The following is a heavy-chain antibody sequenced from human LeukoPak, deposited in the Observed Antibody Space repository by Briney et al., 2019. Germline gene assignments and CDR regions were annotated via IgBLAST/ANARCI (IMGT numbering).Heavy chain of an antibody. D-gene: IGHD3-16*01. CDR1: GGSLSTYY. CDR2: IYFTGST. CDR3: ARLKLGAYFDL. Sequence: SQSLSLTCTVSGGSLSTYYWSWIRQPPGRGLEWVGYIYFTGSTNYNPSLQSRVTRSVDTPKTQFSLKLTSVSAADTAAHYCARLKLGAYFDLWGRGTLVTVSS. V-gene: IGHV4-59*08. J-gene: IGHJ2*01.